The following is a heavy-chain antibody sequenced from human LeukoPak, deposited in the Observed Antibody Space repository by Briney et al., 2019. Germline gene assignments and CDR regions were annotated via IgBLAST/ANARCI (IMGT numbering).Heavy chain of an antibody. CDR1: GASIRSGDYY. Sequence: SQTLSLTCTVSGASIRSGDYYWSWIRQPPGKGLEWIGYIYHSGSTYYNPSLKSRVTISVDRSKNQFSLKLSSVTAADTAVYYCARALTYYYDSSGYYKSYDAFDIWGQGTMVTVSS. CDR2: IYHSGST. CDR3: ARALTYYYDSSGYYKSYDAFDI. V-gene: IGHV4-30-2*01. J-gene: IGHJ3*02. D-gene: IGHD3-22*01.